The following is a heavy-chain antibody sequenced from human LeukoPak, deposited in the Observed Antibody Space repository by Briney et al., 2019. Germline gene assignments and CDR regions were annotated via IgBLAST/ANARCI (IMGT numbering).Heavy chain of an antibody. CDR3: ARGYCGSTSCYGSY. J-gene: IGHJ4*02. Sequence: GGSLRLSCAASGFTVSSNYMNWVRQAPGKGLEWVSVIYSGGSTYYADSVKGRFTISRDNAENTLYLQMNSLRAEDTAVYYCARGYCGSTSCYGSYWGQGTLVTVSA. CDR2: IYSGGST. CDR1: GFTVSSNY. V-gene: IGHV3-66*01. D-gene: IGHD2-2*01.